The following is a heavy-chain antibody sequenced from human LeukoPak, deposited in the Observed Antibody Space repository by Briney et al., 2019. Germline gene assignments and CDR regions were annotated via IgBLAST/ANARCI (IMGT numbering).Heavy chain of an antibody. Sequence: PGESLRLSCAASQFTFSSYAMSWVRQAPGKGLEWVPSISASGGITSYADSVKGRFTISRDNSKNTLYLQMNSLRAEDTAVYYCARGAVFDAFDIWGQGTMVTVSS. CDR3: ARGAVFDAFDI. CDR2: ISASGGIT. D-gene: IGHD3-16*01. CDR1: QFTFSSYA. J-gene: IGHJ3*02. V-gene: IGHV3-23*01.